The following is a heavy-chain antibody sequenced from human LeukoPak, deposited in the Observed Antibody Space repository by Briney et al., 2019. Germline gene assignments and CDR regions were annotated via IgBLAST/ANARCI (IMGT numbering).Heavy chain of an antibody. Sequence: PSETLSLTCVFYGGSFSGHYWSWIRQPPGKGLEWIGEINHSGTTNYNPSLKSRVTIPLDTSKKQFSLKLSSVTAADTAVYYCARHVPDYGSGSHIQRGYYYYYYMDVWGKGTTVTISS. D-gene: IGHD3-10*01. CDR3: ARHVPDYGSGSHIQRGYYYYYYMDV. CDR2: INHSGTT. J-gene: IGHJ6*03. V-gene: IGHV4-34*01. CDR1: GGSFSGHY.